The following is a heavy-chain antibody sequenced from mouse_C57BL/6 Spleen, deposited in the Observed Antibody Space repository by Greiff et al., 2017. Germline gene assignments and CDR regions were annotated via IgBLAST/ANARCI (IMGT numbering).Heavy chain of an antibody. CDR1: GYTFTSYG. D-gene: IGHD1-1*01. CDR3: ASPYYYGSSSLLSMDY. CDR2: IYPRSGNT. Sequence: VQLQQSGAELARPGASVKLSCKASGYTFTSYGISWVKQRTGQGLEWIGEIYPRSGNTYYNEKFKGKATLTADKSSSKAYMELSSLTSEDSAVYCWASPYYYGSSSLLSMDYWGQGTSVTVSS. V-gene: IGHV1-81*01. J-gene: IGHJ4*01.